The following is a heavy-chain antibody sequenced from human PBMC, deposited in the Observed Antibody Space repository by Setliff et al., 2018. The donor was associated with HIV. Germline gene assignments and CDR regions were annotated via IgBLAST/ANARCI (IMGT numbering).Heavy chain of an antibody. J-gene: IGHJ5*02. Sequence: PGGSLRLSCAASGFTFSNYAIHWVRQAPGKGLEWVSSISSSSSYIYYADSVKGRFTISRDNAKNSLYLQMNSLRAEDTAVYYCARTKWELRPDWFDPWGQGTLVTVSS. V-gene: IGHV3-21*01. CDR1: GFTFSNYA. CDR2: ISSSSSYI. D-gene: IGHD1-26*01. CDR3: ARTKWELRPDWFDP.